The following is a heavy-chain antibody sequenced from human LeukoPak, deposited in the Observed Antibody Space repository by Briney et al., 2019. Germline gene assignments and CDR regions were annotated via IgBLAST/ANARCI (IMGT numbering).Heavy chain of an antibody. Sequence: GESLKISCKGSGYIFSNNWVGWVRQMPGKGLEWMGLIYPGDSNIKYSPSFQGRVTISADEFISTTYLQWSSLEASDTAMYYCTRGMDDDFILKTFDYWGQGTLVTVSS. CDR3: TRGMDDDFILKTFDY. CDR1: GYIFSNNW. CDR2: IYPGDSNI. J-gene: IGHJ4*02. V-gene: IGHV5-51*01. D-gene: IGHD3-9*01.